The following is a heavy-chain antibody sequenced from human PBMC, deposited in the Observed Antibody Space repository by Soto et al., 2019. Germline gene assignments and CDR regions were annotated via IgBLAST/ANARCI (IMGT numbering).Heavy chain of an antibody. CDR3: VKDLVVVVAAKFDY. CDR1: GFTFSSYA. Sequence: PGGSLRLSCSASGFTFSSYAMHWVRQAPGKGLEYVSAISSNGGSTYYADSVKGRFTISRDNSKNTLYPQMSSLRAEDTAVYYCVKDLVVVVAAKFDYWGQGTLVTVSS. V-gene: IGHV3-64D*06. J-gene: IGHJ4*02. D-gene: IGHD2-15*01. CDR2: ISSNGGST.